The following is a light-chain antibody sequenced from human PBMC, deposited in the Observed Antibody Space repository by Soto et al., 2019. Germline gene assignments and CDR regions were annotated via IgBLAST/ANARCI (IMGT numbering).Light chain of an antibody. V-gene: IGLV3-21*02. J-gene: IGLJ1*01. Sequence: SYVLTQPPSLSVAPGHTATIPCGGKKVGFKSVNWYQQEPGQAPVLVVYDDGARPSGVPARFSGSSCGNTATLTISRVEAGDEADYYCQVWHSVDHDYVVGSGTKVTVL. CDR2: DDG. CDR1: KVGFKS. CDR3: QVWHSVDHDYV.